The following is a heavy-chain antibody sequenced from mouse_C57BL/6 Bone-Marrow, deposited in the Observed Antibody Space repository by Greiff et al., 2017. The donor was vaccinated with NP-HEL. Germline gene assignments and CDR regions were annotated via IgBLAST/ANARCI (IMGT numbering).Heavy chain of an antibody. CDR3: ARRDYGNLGFAY. J-gene: IGHJ3*01. CDR2: IDPSDSYT. Sequence: QVQLKQPGAELVMPGASVKLSCKASGYTFTSYWMHWVKQRPGQGLEWIGEIDPSDSYTNYNQKFKGKSTLTVDKSSSTAYMQLSSLTSEDSAVYYCARRDYGNLGFAYWGQGTLVTGSA. V-gene: IGHV1-69*01. D-gene: IGHD1-1*01. CDR1: GYTFTSYW.